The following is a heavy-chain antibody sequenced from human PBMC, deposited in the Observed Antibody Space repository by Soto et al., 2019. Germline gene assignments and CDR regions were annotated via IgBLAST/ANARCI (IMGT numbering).Heavy chain of an antibody. J-gene: IGHJ4*02. CDR2: ISAYNGNT. D-gene: IGHD1-26*01. CDR3: ARGETPIDC. Sequence: QVQLVQSGAEVKKPGASVKVSCKASGYTFTNFGISLVRQAPGQGLAWMGWISAYNGNTNYAQNFQGRVTMTTDTSTSTAYMELTSLTSDDTAVYYCARGETPIDCWGQGTLVTVSS. V-gene: IGHV1-18*01. CDR1: GYTFTNFG.